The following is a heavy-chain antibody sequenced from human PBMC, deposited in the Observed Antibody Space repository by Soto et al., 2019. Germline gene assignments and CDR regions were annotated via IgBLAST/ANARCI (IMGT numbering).Heavy chain of an antibody. Sequence: PSETLSLTCAVSGYSISSGHYWAWIRQPPGRGLEWIGSLYHIGSTHYNTSLKSRVTISVDTSKNHFSLELSSVTAADTAIYYCRSSTSCYDESCVDVWGQGTMVTVSS. CDR2: LYHIGST. V-gene: IGHV4-38-2*01. CDR3: RSSTSCYDESCVDV. D-gene: IGHD2-2*01. J-gene: IGHJ6*02. CDR1: GYSISSGHY.